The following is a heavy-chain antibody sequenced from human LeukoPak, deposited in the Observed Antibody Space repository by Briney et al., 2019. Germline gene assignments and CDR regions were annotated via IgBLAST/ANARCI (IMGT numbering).Heavy chain of an antibody. CDR2: IYYSGST. CDR1: GGSISSYY. J-gene: IGHJ4*02. D-gene: IGHD3-3*01. CDR3: ARRTIFGVVTNSFDY. Sequence: SETLSLTCTVSGGSISSYYWSWIRQPPGKGLEWIGYIYYSGSTNYNPSLKSRVTISVDTSKNQFSLKLSSVTAADTAVYYCARRTIFGVVTNSFDYWGQGTLVTVSS. V-gene: IGHV4-59*08.